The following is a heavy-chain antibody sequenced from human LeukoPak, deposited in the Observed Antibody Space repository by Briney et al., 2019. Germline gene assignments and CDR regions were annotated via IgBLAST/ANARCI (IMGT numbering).Heavy chain of an antibody. D-gene: IGHD3-10*01. CDR3: ADFGSGSYCFDY. CDR1: GFTFNNYA. J-gene: IGHJ4*02. Sequence: GGSLRLSCTAAGFTFNNYAMSWVRQAPGKGPEWVSHISDSGGKTYYADSVKGRFTISRDNSKNTLYLQMDSLGAEDTAIYYCADFGSGSYCFDYWGQGTLVTVSS. V-gene: IGHV3-23*01. CDR2: ISDSGGKT.